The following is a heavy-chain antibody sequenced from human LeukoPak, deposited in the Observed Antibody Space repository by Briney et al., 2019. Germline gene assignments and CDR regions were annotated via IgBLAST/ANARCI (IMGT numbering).Heavy chain of an antibody. D-gene: IGHD4-23*01. CDR2: INPNSGGT. CDR1: GYTFSGYY. CDR3: ARDLYGGTSATFDY. J-gene: IGHJ4*02. Sequence: ASVNVSCKASGYTFSGYYMHWVRQAPGQGLEWMGWINPNSGGTYYAQKFQGRVTMTSDTSISTAYMELSRLRSDNTAVYYCARDLYGGTSATFDYWGQGTLVTVSS. V-gene: IGHV1-2*02.